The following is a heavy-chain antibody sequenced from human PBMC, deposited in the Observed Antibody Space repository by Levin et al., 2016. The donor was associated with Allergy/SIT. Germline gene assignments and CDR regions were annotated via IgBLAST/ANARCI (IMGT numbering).Heavy chain of an antibody. CDR1: GYSFTSYD. CDR3: ARVLVVPTSTEKYFDY. J-gene: IGHJ4*02. D-gene: IGHD2-2*01. Sequence: ASVKVSCKASGYSFTSYDINWVRQATGQGLEWMGWMNPNSGNTHYAQKFQDRVTMTRDTSISTAYMELSSLRSDDTAVYYCARVLVVPTSTEKYFDYWGQGSLVTVSS. CDR2: MNPNSGNT. V-gene: IGHV1-8*01.